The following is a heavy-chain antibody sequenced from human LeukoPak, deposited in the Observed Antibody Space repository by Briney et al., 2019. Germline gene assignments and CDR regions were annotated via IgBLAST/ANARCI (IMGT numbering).Heavy chain of an antibody. V-gene: IGHV3-23*01. D-gene: IGHD1-26*01. J-gene: IGHJ4*02. CDR3: AKERDSGKDRETDY. CDR2: ISGSGGST. Sequence: GGSLRLSCAAPGFTFSSYAMSWVRQAPGKGLEWVSAISGSGGSTYYADSVKGRFTISRDNSKNTLYLQMNSLRAEDTAVYYCAKERDSGKDRETDYWGQGTLVTVSS. CDR1: GFTFSSYA.